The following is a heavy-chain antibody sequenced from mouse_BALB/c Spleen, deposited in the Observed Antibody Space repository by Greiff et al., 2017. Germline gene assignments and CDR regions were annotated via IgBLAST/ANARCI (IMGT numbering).Heavy chain of an antibody. CDR3: TRGAFGNLFGF. J-gene: IGHJ3*01. CDR1: GYTFTSYW. V-gene: IGHV1-5*01. D-gene: IGHD2-1*01. Sequence: EVQLQQSGTVLARPGASVTMSCKASGYTFTSYWMCWVKQRPGRGLEWLGAIYPGNSDTSYNQKFKDKTKLTPVTSTNTAYMELSDLTNEDSAVYYLTRGAFGNLFGFWGQGTLGTGSA. CDR2: IYPGNSDT.